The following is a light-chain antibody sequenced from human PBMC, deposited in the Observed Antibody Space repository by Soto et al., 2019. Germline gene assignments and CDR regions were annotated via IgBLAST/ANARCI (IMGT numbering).Light chain of an antibody. CDR2: TDD. Sequence: QSVLTQPPSASGTPGLRVVISCSGSHSNVGVNAISWYQHLPGTAPRLLLHTDDQRPSGIPDRFSGSHSGTSASLAISRLQSEDEGHYYCASWDDDLSGPIFGGGTKLTVL. J-gene: IGLJ2*01. CDR1: HSNVGVNA. V-gene: IGLV1-44*01. CDR3: ASWDDDLSGPI.